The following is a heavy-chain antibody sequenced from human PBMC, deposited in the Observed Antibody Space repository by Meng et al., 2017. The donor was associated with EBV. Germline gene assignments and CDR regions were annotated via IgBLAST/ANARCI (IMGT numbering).Heavy chain of an antibody. CDR3: ARGVEENGSHYPFDS. V-gene: IGHV7-4-1*02. CDR1: GYTFRNYA. Sequence: QVQLVESGSDWKRPGASVKVSCKASGYTFRNYASNWMRQVPGQGLEWMGWINTYSGKATFAQGFTGRFVFSLDTPVTTAHLQISGLKTEDSAVYYCARGVEENGSHYPFDSWGQGTLVTVSS. CDR2: INTYSGKA. J-gene: IGHJ4*02. D-gene: IGHD1-1*01.